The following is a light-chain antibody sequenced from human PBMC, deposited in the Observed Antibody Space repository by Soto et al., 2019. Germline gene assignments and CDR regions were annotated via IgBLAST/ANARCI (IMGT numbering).Light chain of an antibody. CDR3: HQYAISPLT. J-gene: IGKJ4*01. V-gene: IGKV3-20*01. CDR2: HAS. CDR1: QSVGRNY. Sequence: EIVLTQSPGTLSLSPGERATLSCRASQSVGRNYLAWYQQKPGQPPRLLMYHASTTATGIPDRFSGSGSGADFTLTISTLEPEDFAVYYCHQYAISPLTFGGGTKVAI.